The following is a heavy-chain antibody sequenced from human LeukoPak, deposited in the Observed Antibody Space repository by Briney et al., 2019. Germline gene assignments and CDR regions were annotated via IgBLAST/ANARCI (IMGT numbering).Heavy chain of an antibody. Sequence: PGGSLRLSCTSSGFTVGLNYMSWVRQAPGKGLEWISVIYIDGSAYYADPVGGRFSISRDLSKNAVYLQMNSLRDEDTAIYYCVRGPNSGNPFGPWGQGTLVTVSS. CDR2: IYIDGSA. J-gene: IGHJ5*02. CDR3: VRGPNSGNPFGP. D-gene: IGHD3-10*01. V-gene: IGHV3-66*01. CDR1: GFTVGLNY.